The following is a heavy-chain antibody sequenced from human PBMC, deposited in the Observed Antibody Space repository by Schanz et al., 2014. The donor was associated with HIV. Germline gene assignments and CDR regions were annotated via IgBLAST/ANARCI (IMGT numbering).Heavy chain of an antibody. CDR2: IHSSGSL. V-gene: IGHV4-59*01. Sequence: WTWIRQPPGTRLEWIGFIHSSGSLNYNPSLKSRVTISVDTSKNQFSLKLSSVTAADTAVYYCARDRRTTGYYYGVDVWGQGTTVTVFS. D-gene: IGHD4-17*01. J-gene: IGHJ6*02. CDR3: ARDRRTTGYYYGVDV.